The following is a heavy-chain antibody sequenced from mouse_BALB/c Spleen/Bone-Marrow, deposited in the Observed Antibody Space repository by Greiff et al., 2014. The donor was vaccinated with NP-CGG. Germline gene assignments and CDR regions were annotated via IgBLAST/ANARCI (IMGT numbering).Heavy chain of an antibody. CDR3: ARYDYGSSYFVY. CDR1: GFNIKDTY. Sequence: VQLKESGAELVKPGASVKLSCTASGFNIKDTYMHWVKQRPEQGLEWIGWIDPANGNTKYDPKFQGKATITADTSSNTAYQQLSSLTSEDTAVYYGARYDYGSSYFVYWGQGTLVTVSA. J-gene: IGHJ3*01. CDR2: IDPANGNT. D-gene: IGHD1-1*01. V-gene: IGHV14-3*02.